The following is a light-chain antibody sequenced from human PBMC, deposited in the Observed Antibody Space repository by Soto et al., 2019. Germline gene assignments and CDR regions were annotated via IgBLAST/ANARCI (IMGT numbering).Light chain of an antibody. V-gene: IGLV2-8*01. CDR3: SSFAGNKNL. CDR2: EVA. Sequence: QSALTQPPSASGSPGQSVTISCTGTSSDVGGYDLVSWYQQHPGKAPKLILYEVAKRPSGVPARFSGSKSGNTATLTVSGLQADDESDYYCSSFAGNKNLFGGGTKLPS. J-gene: IGLJ2*01. CDR1: SSDVGGYDL.